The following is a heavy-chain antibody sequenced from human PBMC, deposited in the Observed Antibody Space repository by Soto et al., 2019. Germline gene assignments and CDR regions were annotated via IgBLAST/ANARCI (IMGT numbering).Heavy chain of an antibody. D-gene: IGHD3-22*01. CDR1: GFTVSDHY. CDR3: ARSSGWRQVVGYKYGLDV. Sequence: QVQLVESGGGLVKPGGSLRLSCAVSGFTVSDHYMTWIRQAPGKGLEWVSYISGSGTYTNYADSVKGRFIISRDIAHNSRWLQIISLRAEDTGVYYCARSSGWRQVVGYKYGLDVWGQGTAVTVSS. J-gene: IGHJ6*02. V-gene: IGHV3-11*06. CDR2: ISGSGTYT.